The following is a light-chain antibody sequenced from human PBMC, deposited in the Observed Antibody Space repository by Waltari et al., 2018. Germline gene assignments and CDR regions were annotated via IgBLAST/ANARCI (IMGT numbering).Light chain of an antibody. Sequence: YDLTQPSSVSVSPGQTATITCSGDVLAEKYVRRCHQKPGQASTLILYEDTERPSGTPERFSASTAGSTVTLTIRGARPEDEADYHCHAAADNNWFFGGGTKLTVL. V-gene: IGLV3-27*01. CDR1: VLAEKY. CDR3: HAAADNNWF. CDR2: EDT. J-gene: IGLJ2*01.